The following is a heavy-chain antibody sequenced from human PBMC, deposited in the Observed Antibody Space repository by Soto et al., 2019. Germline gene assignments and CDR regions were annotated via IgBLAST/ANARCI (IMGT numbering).Heavy chain of an antibody. J-gene: IGHJ4*02. CDR3: ARDLDKWNDETYFDH. CDR2: IWFDGSNK. D-gene: IGHD1-1*01. V-gene: IGHV3-33*01. Sequence: QVQLVESGGGVVQPGRSQRLSCAASGFTFSSYGMQWVRQAPGKGLEWVAVIWFDGSNKYYADSVKGRFTISRDNSKNALFLQMTSLRAEDTAFYYCARDLDKWNDETYFDHWGQGTLVTVSS. CDR1: GFTFSSYG.